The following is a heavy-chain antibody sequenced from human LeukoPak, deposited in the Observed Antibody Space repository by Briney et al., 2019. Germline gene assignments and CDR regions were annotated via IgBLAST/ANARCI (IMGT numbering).Heavy chain of an antibody. V-gene: IGHV1-18*01. CDR2: FSPYNGNT. CDR1: GYNLTTFG. Sequence: GASVKASCKSSGYNLTTFGITWVRQAPGQGLEWMGWFSPYNGNTNYAQKLQGRVTMTTDTSTSTAYMELRSLRSDDTAVYYCARVADEHDYGDLRYYYYGMDVWGQGTTVTVSS. D-gene: IGHD4-17*01. CDR3: ARVADEHDYGDLRYYYYGMDV. J-gene: IGHJ6*02.